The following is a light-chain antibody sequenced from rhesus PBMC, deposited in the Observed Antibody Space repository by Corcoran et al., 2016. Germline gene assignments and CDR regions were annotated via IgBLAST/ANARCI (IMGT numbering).Light chain of an antibody. Sequence: DIQMTQSPSSLSASVGDRVTITCRASQGISNYLAWYQQKPGETPKLLIYAASGLHSGIPSRFSGSGSGTDFTLTISSLQSEDFATYYCQHYYSTPPTFGQGTKVEIK. CDR2: AAS. J-gene: IGKJ1*01. CDR3: QHYYSTPPT. V-gene: IGKV1-25*02. CDR1: QGISNY.